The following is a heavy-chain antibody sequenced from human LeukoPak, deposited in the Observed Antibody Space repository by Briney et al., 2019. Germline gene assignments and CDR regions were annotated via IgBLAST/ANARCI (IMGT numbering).Heavy chain of an antibody. D-gene: IGHD1-26*01. Sequence: SETLSLTCTVSGGSISSYYWSWIRQPPGKGLEWIGYIYYSGSTNYNPSLKSRVTISVDTSKNQFSLKLSSVTAADTAVYYCARARLGYSGLFDYWGQGTLVTVSS. V-gene: IGHV4-59*01. CDR3: ARARLGYSGLFDY. CDR1: GGSISSYY. J-gene: IGHJ4*02. CDR2: IYYSGST.